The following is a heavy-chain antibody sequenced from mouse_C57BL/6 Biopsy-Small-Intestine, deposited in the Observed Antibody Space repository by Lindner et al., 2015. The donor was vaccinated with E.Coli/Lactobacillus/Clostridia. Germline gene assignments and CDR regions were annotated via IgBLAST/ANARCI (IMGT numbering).Heavy chain of an antibody. CDR2: INPNSGDT. D-gene: IGHD1-1*02. V-gene: IGHV1-84*02. CDR1: EYTFTDYY. CDR3: ARGRDYYDNSGYVVY. J-gene: IGHJ4*01. Sequence: SVKVSCKASEYTFTDYYMHWVRQAPGQGLEWMGWINPNSGDTKYAQSFQGRVTMTSGTSSSTAYMELSRLRSDDMAVYYCARGRDYYDNSGYVVYWGQGTLVTVSS.